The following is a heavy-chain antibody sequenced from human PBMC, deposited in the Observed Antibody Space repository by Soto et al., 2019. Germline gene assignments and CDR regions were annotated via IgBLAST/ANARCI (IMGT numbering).Heavy chain of an antibody. CDR1: GYSFTSYW. CDR2: IYPGDSDT. Sequence: GESLKISCKGSGYSFTSYWIGWVRQMPGKGLEWMGIIYPGDSDTRYSPSFQGQVTISADKSISTAYLQWSSLKASDTAMYYCARHGGYYDFWSGYSYIDYWGQGTLVTVSS. J-gene: IGHJ4*02. D-gene: IGHD3-3*01. V-gene: IGHV5-51*01. CDR3: ARHGGYYDFWSGYSYIDY.